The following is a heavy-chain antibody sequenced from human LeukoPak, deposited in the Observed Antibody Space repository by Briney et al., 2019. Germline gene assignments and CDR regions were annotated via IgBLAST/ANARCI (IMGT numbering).Heavy chain of an antibody. CDR1: RFTVSSNH. CDR3: ARGPAGYN. J-gene: IGHJ4*02. Sequence: GGSLRLSCAASRFTVSSNHMSWVSQARGKGLEWVSVIYSGGSTDYADSVKGRFTISRDNLKNTLYLQMNSLRAEDTAVYYCARGPAGYNWGQGTLLTFSS. D-gene: IGHD1-1*01. V-gene: IGHV3-53*01. CDR2: IYSGGST.